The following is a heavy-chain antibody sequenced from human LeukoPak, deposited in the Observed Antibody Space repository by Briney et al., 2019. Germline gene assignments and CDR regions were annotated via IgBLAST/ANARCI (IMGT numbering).Heavy chain of an antibody. CDR3: AGDFWSGYYVFDY. J-gene: IGHJ4*02. Sequence: ASVKVSCKASGGTFSSYAISWVRQAPGQGLEWMGGIIPIFGTANYAQKFQGRVTITTDESTSTAYMELSSLRSEDTAAYYCAGDFWSGYYVFDYWGQGTLVTVSS. V-gene: IGHV1-69*05. D-gene: IGHD3-3*01. CDR2: IIPIFGTA. CDR1: GGTFSSYA.